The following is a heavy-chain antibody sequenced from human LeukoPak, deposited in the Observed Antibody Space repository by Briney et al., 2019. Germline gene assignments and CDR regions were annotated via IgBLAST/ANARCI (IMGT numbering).Heavy chain of an antibody. D-gene: IGHD6-13*01. Sequence: ASVKVSCKASGYTFTGYYMHWVRQAPGQGLEWMGWINPNSGGTNYAQKFQGRVTMTRDTSISTAYMELSRLRSDDTAVYYCARPSIAAETWFGPWGQGTLVTVSS. CDR3: ARPSIAAETWFGP. CDR1: GYTFTGYY. CDR2: INPNSGGT. J-gene: IGHJ5*02. V-gene: IGHV1-2*02.